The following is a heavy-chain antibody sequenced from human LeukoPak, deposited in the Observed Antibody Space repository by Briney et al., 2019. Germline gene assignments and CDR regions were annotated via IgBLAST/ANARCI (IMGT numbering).Heavy chain of an antibody. CDR1: GGSFSDYY. V-gene: IGHV4-34*01. Sequence: SETLSLTCAVYGGSFSDYYWSWIRQPPGKGLEWIGTIYYSGTTYYNPSLKRRVAISVDTSRNQFSLRLSSRPAADTAVYYCASSYSTGLHFDFWGQGPLVPVSS. CDR2: IYYSGTT. D-gene: IGHD2-8*02. J-gene: IGHJ4*02. CDR3: ASSYSTGLHFDF.